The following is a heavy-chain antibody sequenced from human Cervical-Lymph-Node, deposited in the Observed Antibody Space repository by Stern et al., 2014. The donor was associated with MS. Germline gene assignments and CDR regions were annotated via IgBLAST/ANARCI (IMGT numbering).Heavy chain of an antibody. CDR1: GYIFTGYY. D-gene: IGHD3-3*01. Sequence: VQLVESGAEVKKPGASVKVSCKTSGYIFTGYYIHWVRQAPGQGLAWMAWINPNTGGPQYGQKFQGRVTMSRDTSISTAYVELSSLTSDDTAVYYCARDQRGITIFGVVTDYYYLGMDVWGQGTTVTVSS. CDR2: INPNTGGP. J-gene: IGHJ6*02. V-gene: IGHV1-2*02. CDR3: ARDQRGITIFGVVTDYYYLGMDV.